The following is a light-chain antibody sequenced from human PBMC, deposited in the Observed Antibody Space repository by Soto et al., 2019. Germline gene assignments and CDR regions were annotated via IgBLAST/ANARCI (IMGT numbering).Light chain of an antibody. CDR3: CSYAGSSTFLSF. Sequence: QSVLTQPASVSGSPGQSITISCTGTSSDVGSYNLVSWYQQHPGKAPKLMIYEVSKRPSGVSNRFSGSKSGNTASLTISGLQAEDEADYFCCSYAGSSTFLSFFGTWTKVTV. J-gene: IGLJ1*01. CDR2: EVS. V-gene: IGLV2-23*02. CDR1: SSDVGSYNL.